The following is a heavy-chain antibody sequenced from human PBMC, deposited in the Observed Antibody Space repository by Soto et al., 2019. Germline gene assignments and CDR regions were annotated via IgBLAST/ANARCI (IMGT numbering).Heavy chain of an antibody. V-gene: IGHV4-31*03. J-gene: IGHJ4*02. D-gene: IGHD1-26*01. CDR2: IYYSGST. Sequence: SETLSLTCTVSGGSISSGGYYWSWIRQHPGKGLEWIGYIYYSGSTYYNPSLKSRVTISVDTSKNQFSLKLSSVTAADTAVYYCARGGDDSGSYSLYFDSWGQGTLVTVSS. CDR3: ARGGDDSGSYSLYFDS. CDR1: GGSISSGGYY.